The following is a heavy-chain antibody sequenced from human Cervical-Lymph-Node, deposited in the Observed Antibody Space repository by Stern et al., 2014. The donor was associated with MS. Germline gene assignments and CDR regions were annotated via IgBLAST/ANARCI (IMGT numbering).Heavy chain of an antibody. CDR1: GGTFVSHS. CDR3: ARGPVSAVSGMDV. V-gene: IGHV1-69*01. D-gene: IGHD6-19*01. CDR2: IIPLFETP. J-gene: IGHJ6*02. Sequence: QVQLVQSGAEVKKPGSSVKVSCKVSGGTFVSHSISWVRQAPGKGLEWMGGIIPLFETPHFARRFQGRVTITTDDATNTAYMELSFLRYEDTGVYYCARGPVSAVSGMDVWGQGTMVTVSS.